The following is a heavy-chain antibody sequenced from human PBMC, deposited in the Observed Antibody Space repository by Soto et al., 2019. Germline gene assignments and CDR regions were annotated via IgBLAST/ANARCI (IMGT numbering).Heavy chain of an antibody. D-gene: IGHD3-10*01. CDR1: GFTLSGHG. Sequence: QVQLVASGGGVVQPGRSLSLSCAASGFTLSGHGLHWVRQAPGKGLEWVAVVTHDGTESHYPDSVKGRFTITRDISKNTFYLQMNILRVEDTAMYYCARENTSGYYRTVDYWGQGTLVTVSS. CDR2: VTHDGTES. J-gene: IGHJ4*02. V-gene: IGHV3-30*03. CDR3: ARENTSGYYRTVDY.